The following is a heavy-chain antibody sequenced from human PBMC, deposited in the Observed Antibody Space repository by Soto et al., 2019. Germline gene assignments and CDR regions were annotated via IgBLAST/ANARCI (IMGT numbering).Heavy chain of an antibody. CDR1: GFTFSSYE. CDR2: ISSSGSTI. J-gene: IGHJ4*02. V-gene: IGHV3-48*03. Sequence: GGSLRLSCAASGFTFSSYEMNWVRQAPGKGLEWVPYISSSGSTIYYADSVKGRFTISRDNAKNSLYLQMNSLRAEDTAVYYCASDRHGYNVPSGDYWGQGTLVTVSS. CDR3: ASDRHGYNVPSGDY. D-gene: IGHD5-12*01.